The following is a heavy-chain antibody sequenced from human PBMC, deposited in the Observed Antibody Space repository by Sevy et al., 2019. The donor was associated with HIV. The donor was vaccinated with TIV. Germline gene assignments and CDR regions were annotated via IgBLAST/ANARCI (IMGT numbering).Heavy chain of an antibody. CDR2: IWSDGSNK. Sequence: GGSLRPSCAASGFTFSDYGMHWVRQAPGKGLEWVAVIWSDGSNKYYGDSVKGRFTISRDSSKNTLFLQMNSLRVDDTAVYYCAREERSGTTTSFDYRGQGALVTVSS. J-gene: IGHJ4*02. D-gene: IGHD1-7*01. CDR3: AREERSGTTTSFDY. CDR1: GFTFSDYG. V-gene: IGHV3-33*01.